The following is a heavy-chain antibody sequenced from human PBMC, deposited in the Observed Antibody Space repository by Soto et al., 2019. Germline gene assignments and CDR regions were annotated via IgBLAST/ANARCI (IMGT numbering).Heavy chain of an antibody. D-gene: IGHD3-10*01. CDR3: AKDPWGRITMVRGVISDWFDP. CDR2: ISGSGGST. V-gene: IGHV3-23*01. Sequence: PGGSLRLSCAASGFTFSSYAMSWVRQAPGKGLEWVSAISGSGGSTYYADSVKGRFTISRDNSKNMLYLQMNSLRAEDTAVYYCAKDPWGRITMVRGVISDWFDPWGQGTLVTVSS. J-gene: IGHJ5*02. CDR1: GFTFSSYA.